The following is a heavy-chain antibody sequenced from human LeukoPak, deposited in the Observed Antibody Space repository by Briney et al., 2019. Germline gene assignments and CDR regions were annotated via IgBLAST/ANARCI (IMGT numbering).Heavy chain of an antibody. Sequence: SVKGSCKASGGTFSSYAISWVRQAPGQGLEWMGGIIPIFGTANYAQKLQGRVTITADESTSTAYMELSSLRSEDTAVYYCARDQLSYATDAFDIWGQGTMVTVSS. CDR3: ARDQLSYATDAFDI. CDR2: IIPIFGTA. J-gene: IGHJ3*02. CDR1: GGTFSSYA. D-gene: IGHD2-2*01. V-gene: IGHV1-69*13.